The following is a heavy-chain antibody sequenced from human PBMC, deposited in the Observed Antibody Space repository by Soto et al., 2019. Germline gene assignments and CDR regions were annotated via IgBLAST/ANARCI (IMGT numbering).Heavy chain of an antibody. J-gene: IGHJ6*02. V-gene: IGHV4-39*02. CDR2: IYYSGST. CDR3: ARDPDGSGSNYGMDV. CDR1: GGSISSSSYC. D-gene: IGHD3-10*01. Sequence: SETLSLTCTVSGGSISSSSYCWGWIRQPPGKGLEWIGSIYYSGSTYYNPSLKSRVTISVDTSKNQFSLKLSSVTAADTAVYYCARDPDGSGSNYGMDVWGQGTTVTVSS.